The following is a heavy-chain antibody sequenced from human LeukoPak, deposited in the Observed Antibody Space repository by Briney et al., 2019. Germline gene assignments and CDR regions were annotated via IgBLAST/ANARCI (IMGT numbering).Heavy chain of an antibody. CDR3: ARPTHNDGMAFEI. Sequence: SETLSLTCTVSGDSISSNTYYWSCIRQPAGKGLEWIGRIYTSGSTTYNPSLKSRVTISVDTSKNQFSLKLSSVTAADTAVYYCARPTHNDGMAFEIWGQGTRVTVSS. CDR1: GDSISSNTYY. V-gene: IGHV4-61*02. CDR2: IYTSGST. D-gene: IGHD1-1*01. J-gene: IGHJ3*02.